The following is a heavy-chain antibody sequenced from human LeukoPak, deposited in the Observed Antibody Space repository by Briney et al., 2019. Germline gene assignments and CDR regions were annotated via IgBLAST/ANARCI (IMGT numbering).Heavy chain of an antibody. CDR3: ARDFGRYYFDY. CDR1: GFTFSSYS. CDR2: ISSRSGYI. D-gene: IGHD3-10*01. V-gene: IGHV3-21*01. J-gene: IGHJ4*02. Sequence: CXASGFTFSSYSMNWVRQAPGKGLEWVSSISSRSGYIYYADSVKGRFTISRDNAKNSLYLQMNRLRAEDTAVYYCARDFGRYYFDYWGQGTLVTVSS.